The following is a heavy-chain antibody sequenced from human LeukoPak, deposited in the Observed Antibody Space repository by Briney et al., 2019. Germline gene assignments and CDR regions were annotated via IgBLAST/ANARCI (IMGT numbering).Heavy chain of an antibody. CDR2: TYYRSKWSN. J-gene: IGHJ5*02. Sequence: SQALSLTCAISGDSVFSNNTAWNWIRQSPSRGLEWLGRTYYRSKWSNDYAVSVKSRITIKPDTSKNQFSLQLNSVTPEDTAVYYCAREFHDLTYYFDPWGQGILVTVSS. D-gene: IGHD1-26*01. CDR3: AREFHDLTYYFDP. V-gene: IGHV6-1*01. CDR1: GDSVFSNNTA.